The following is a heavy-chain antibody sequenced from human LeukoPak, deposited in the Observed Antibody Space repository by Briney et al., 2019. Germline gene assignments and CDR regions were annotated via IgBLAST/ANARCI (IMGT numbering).Heavy chain of an antibody. V-gene: IGHV3-23*01. D-gene: IGHD2-15*01. CDR3: AKDRPDIVVVVADLDY. CDR1: GFSFSRYG. J-gene: IGHJ4*02. Sequence: GGSLRLSCAASGFSFSRYGMSWVRQAPGKGLEWVSAISGSGGSTYYADSVKGRFTISKDNSKNTLYLQMNSLRAEDTAVYYCAKDRPDIVVVVADLDYWGQGTLVTVSS. CDR2: ISGSGGST.